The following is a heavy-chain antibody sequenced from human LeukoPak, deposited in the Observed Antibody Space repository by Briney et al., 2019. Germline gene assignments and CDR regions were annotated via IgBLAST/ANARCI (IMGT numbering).Heavy chain of an antibody. J-gene: IGHJ4*02. CDR3: AKDGRDYVWGSYRRPFDY. CDR1: GFTFSSYA. V-gene: IGHV3-23*01. Sequence: GGSLRLSCAASGFTFSSYAMSWVRQAPGKGLEWASAISGSGGSTYYADSVKGRFTISRDNSKNTLYLQMNSLRAEDTAVYYCAKDGRDYVWGSYRRPFDYWGQGTLVTVSS. CDR2: ISGSGGST. D-gene: IGHD3-16*02.